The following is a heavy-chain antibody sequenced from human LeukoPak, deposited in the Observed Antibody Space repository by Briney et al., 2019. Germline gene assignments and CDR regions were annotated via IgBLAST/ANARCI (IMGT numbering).Heavy chain of an antibody. Sequence: ASVKVSCKASGGTFSSYAISWVRQAPGQGLEWMGGIIPIFGTANYAQKFQGRVTITADKSTSTAYMELSSLRSEDTAVYYCARDFGGNSGYFDYWGQGTLVTVSS. CDR2: IIPIFGTA. J-gene: IGHJ4*02. CDR3: ARDFGGNSGYFDY. V-gene: IGHV1-69*06. CDR1: GGTFSSYA. D-gene: IGHD4-23*01.